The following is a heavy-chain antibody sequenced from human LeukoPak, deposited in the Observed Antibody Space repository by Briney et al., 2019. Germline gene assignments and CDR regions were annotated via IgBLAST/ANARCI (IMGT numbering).Heavy chain of an antibody. CDR3: ARTSVPAEIVRYFGY. CDR1: GGSISSSNYY. Sequence: KPSETLSLTCTVSGGSISSSNYYWSWIRQPPGRELEWIASINYGGTTYYNPSLKSRVTISVDTSKNQFSLRLSSVTAADTAVYLCARTSVPAEIVRYFGYWGQGILVTVSS. CDR2: INYGGTT. J-gene: IGHJ4*02. D-gene: IGHD2-2*01. V-gene: IGHV4-39*01.